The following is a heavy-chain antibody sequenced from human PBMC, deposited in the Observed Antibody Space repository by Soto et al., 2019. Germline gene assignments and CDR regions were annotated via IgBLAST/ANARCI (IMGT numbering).Heavy chain of an antibody. CDR3: ARGDSSSWYKGGSYLYYYYGMDV. Sequence: SETLSLTCTVSGGSISSGDYYWSWIRQPPGKGLEWIGYIYYSGSTYYSPSLKSRVTISVDTSKNQFSLKLSSVTAADTAVYYCARGDSSSWYKGGSYLYYYYGMDVWGQGTTVS. CDR1: GGSISSGDYY. V-gene: IGHV4-30-4*02. CDR2: IYYSGST. J-gene: IGHJ6*02. D-gene: IGHD6-13*01.